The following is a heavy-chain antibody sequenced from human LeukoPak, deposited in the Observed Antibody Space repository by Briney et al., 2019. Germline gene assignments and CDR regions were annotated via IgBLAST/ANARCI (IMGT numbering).Heavy chain of an antibody. J-gene: IGHJ6*03. CDR3: ARGVGSSWYYYYYMDV. CDR1: GGSFSGYY. D-gene: IGHD6-13*01. CDR2: INHSGST. V-gene: IGHV4-34*01. Sequence: SETLPLTCAVYGGSFSGYYWSWLRQPPGKGLEWIGEINHSGSTNYNPSLKSRVTISVDTSKNQFSLKLSSVTAADTAVYYCARGVGSSWYYYYYMDVWGKGTTVTVSS.